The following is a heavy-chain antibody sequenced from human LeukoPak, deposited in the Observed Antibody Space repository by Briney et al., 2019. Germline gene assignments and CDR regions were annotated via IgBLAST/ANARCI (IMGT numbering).Heavy chain of an antibody. CDR3: ARDLYYDSSGYSSRGGAFDI. D-gene: IGHD3-22*01. CDR2: INPSGGST. V-gene: IGHV1-46*01. CDR1: GYTFTSYY. Sequence: GASVKVSYKASGYTFTSYYMHWVRQAPGQGLEWMGIINPSGGSTSYAQKFQGRVTMTRDTSTSTVYMELSSLRSEDTAVYYCARDLYYDSSGYSSRGGAFDIWGQGTMVTVSS. J-gene: IGHJ3*02.